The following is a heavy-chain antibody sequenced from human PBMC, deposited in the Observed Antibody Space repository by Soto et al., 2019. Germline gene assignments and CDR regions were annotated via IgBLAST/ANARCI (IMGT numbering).Heavy chain of an antibody. Sequence: QVQLQESGPGLVKPSETLSLTCTVSGGSVSSGSYYWSWIRQPPGKGLEWIGYIYYSGSTNYNPSLKSRVTISVDTSKNQFSLKLSSVTAADTAVYYCARFGVYYGSGSPMGFDPWGQGTLVTVSS. V-gene: IGHV4-61*01. J-gene: IGHJ5*02. D-gene: IGHD3-10*01. CDR1: GGSVSSGSYY. CDR2: IYYSGST. CDR3: ARFGVYYGSGSPMGFDP.